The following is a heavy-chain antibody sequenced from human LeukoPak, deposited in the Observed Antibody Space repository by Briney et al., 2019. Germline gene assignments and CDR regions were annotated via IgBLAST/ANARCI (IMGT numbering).Heavy chain of an antibody. CDR3: AKGFSSSWYPVADY. V-gene: IGHV3-23*01. D-gene: IGHD6-13*01. Sequence: GGSLRLSCAASGXTFNNNAVNWVRQAPGKGLEWVWGIIGSGGSTNYADSVKGRFTISRDNSKDTLYLQMNSLRAEDTAVYYCAKGFSSSWYPVADYWGQGTLATVSS. CDR2: IIGSGGST. J-gene: IGHJ4*02. CDR1: GXTFNNNA.